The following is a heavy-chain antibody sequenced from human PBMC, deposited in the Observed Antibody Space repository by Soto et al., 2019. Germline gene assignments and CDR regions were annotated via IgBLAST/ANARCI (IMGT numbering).Heavy chain of an antibody. CDR2: NYHSGST. D-gene: IGHD6-13*01. Sequence: QVQLQESGPGLVKPSGTLSLTCAVSGGSISSSNWWSWVRQPPGKGLEWIGENYHSGSTNYNPSLKSRVTMSLDKSQNQFSLKLISVTAADAAVYYCARVPRAAAGTDWGQGTLVTVSS. V-gene: IGHV4-4*02. CDR3: ARVPRAAAGTD. J-gene: IGHJ4*02. CDR1: GGSISSSNW.